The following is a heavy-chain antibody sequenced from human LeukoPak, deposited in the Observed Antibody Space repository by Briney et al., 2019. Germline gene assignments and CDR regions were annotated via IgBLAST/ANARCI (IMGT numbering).Heavy chain of an antibody. CDR2: IIPIFGTA. J-gene: IGHJ4*02. Sequence: SVKVSCKASGGTFSSYAISWVRQAPGQGLEWMGGIIPIFGTANYAQKFQGRVTITTDESTSTAYMELSSLRSEDTAVYYCARGLPYRDSSGYYRCWGLGTLVTVSS. V-gene: IGHV1-69*05. CDR1: GGTFSSYA. D-gene: IGHD3-22*01. CDR3: ARGLPYRDSSGYYRC.